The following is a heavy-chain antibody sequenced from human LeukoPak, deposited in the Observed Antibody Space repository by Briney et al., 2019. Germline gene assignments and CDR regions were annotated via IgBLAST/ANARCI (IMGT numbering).Heavy chain of an antibody. V-gene: IGHV3-21*01. D-gene: IGHD6-13*01. CDR1: GFTFSSYS. CDR2: ISSSSYI. Sequence: GGSLRLSCAASGFTFSSYSMNWVRQAPGKGLEWVSSISSSSYIYYADSVKGRFTISRDNAKNSLYLQMNSLRAEDTAVYYCARDLPTAADDYWGQGTLVTVSS. CDR3: ARDLPTAADDY. J-gene: IGHJ4*02.